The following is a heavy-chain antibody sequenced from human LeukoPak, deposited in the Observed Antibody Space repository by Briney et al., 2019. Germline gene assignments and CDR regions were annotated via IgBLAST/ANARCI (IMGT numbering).Heavy chain of an antibody. CDR2: ISTSGST. CDR1: RGSISTYY. J-gene: IGHJ3*02. CDR3: ARFTGYCSGTSCYPNAFDI. Sequence: SETLSLTCTVSRGSISTYYWTWIRQPAGKGLEWIGRISTSGSTNYNPSLKSRVTISLDTSKNQFSLKLSSVTAADTAVFYCARFTGYCSGTSCYPNAFDIWGQGTMVTVSS. D-gene: IGHD2-2*01. V-gene: IGHV4-4*07.